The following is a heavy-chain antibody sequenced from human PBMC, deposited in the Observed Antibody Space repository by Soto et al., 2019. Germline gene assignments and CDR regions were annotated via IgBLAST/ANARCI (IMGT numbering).Heavy chain of an antibody. CDR2: IYYSGST. D-gene: IGHD3-22*01. V-gene: IGHV4-30-4*01. Sequence: SETLSLTCTVSGGSISSGDYYWSWIRQPPGKGLEWIGYIYYSGSTYYNPSLKSRVTISVDTSKNQFSLKLSSVTAADTAVYYCARHPSRRYYDSSGYYYPLVYGMDVWGQGTTVTVSS. CDR1: GGSISSGDYY. CDR3: ARHPSRRYYDSSGYYYPLVYGMDV. J-gene: IGHJ6*02.